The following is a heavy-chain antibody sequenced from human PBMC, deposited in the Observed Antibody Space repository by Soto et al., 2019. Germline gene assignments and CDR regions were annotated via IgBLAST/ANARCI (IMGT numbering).Heavy chain of an antibody. D-gene: IGHD3-3*01. V-gene: IGHV1-69*01. CDR3: ARGSVYHLYNYYYYYGMDV. CDR1: GGTLSSYA. Sequence: VKVSCKASGGTLSSYATTLVRQAPGQGLEWMGGSIPIFGTANYAQKFQGRVTITADESTSTAYMEPSSLRSEDTAVYYCARGSVYHLYNYYYYYGMDVWGQGTTVTVSS. CDR2: SIPIFGTA. J-gene: IGHJ6*02.